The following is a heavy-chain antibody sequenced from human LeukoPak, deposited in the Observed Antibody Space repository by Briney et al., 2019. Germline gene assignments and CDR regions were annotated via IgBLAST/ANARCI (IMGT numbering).Heavy chain of an antibody. CDR3: ARELFQPREDYSGSGSSYYYYYNMDV. D-gene: IGHD3-10*01. CDR2: TIPVLGIA. Sequence: ASVKVSCKASGSTFSRYAISWVRQAPGQGLEWMGRTIPVLGIANYAQKFQGRVTITADKSTNSAHMELSSLRSKDTAVYYCARELFQPREDYSGSGSSYYYYYNMDVWGQGTTVTVSS. J-gene: IGHJ6*02. V-gene: IGHV1-69*04. CDR1: GSTFSRYA.